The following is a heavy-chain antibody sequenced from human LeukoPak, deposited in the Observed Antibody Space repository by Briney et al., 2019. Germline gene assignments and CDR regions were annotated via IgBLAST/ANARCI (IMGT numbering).Heavy chain of an antibody. CDR2: ISSSSSTI. CDR1: GFTFSSYS. CDR3: AKDPRLAVAGYYFDY. D-gene: IGHD6-19*01. V-gene: IGHV3-48*01. J-gene: IGHJ4*02. Sequence: GGSLRLSCAASGFTFSSYSMNWVRQAPGKGLEWVSYISSSSSTIYYADSVKGRFTISRDNSKNTLYLQMNSLRAEDTAVYYCAKDPRLAVAGYYFDYWGQGTLVTVSS.